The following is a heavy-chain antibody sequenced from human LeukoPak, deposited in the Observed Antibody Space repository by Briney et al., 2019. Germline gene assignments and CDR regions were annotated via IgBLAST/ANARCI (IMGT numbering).Heavy chain of an antibody. V-gene: IGHV4-39*07. Sequence: SETLSLTCTVSGGSISSSSYYWGWIRQPPGKGLEWIGSIYYSGSTYYNPSLKSRVTISVDTSKNQFSLKLSSVTAADTAVYYCARDLSPRDGYNYAAYDYWGQGTLVTVSS. CDR3: ARDLSPRDGYNYAAYDY. D-gene: IGHD5-24*01. CDR1: GGSISSSSYY. CDR2: IYYSGST. J-gene: IGHJ4*02.